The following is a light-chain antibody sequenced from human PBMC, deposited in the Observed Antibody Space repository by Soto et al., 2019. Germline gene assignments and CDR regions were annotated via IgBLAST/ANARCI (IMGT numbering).Light chain of an antibody. Sequence: QSVLTQPPSVSAAPGQKVTISCSGSSSNIGGNSVSWYQQLPGTAPKLLIYDDNKRPSGIPDRFSGSKSGTSATLGITGFQTGDEADYYCQSYDSILTGSVFGTGTKVTVL. V-gene: IGLV1-51*01. CDR2: DDN. CDR1: SSNIGGNS. J-gene: IGLJ1*01. CDR3: QSYDSILTGSV.